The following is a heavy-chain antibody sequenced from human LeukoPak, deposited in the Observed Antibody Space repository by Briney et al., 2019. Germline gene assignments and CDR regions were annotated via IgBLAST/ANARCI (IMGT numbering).Heavy chain of an antibody. CDR1: GFTFSSYG. CDR3: AKGLGLPQDDY. D-gene: IGHD5-12*01. Sequence: GGSLRLSCAASGFTFSSYGMHWVRQAPGKGLEWVAVISYDGSNKYYADSVKGRFTISRDNSKNTLYLQMNSLRAEDTAVYYCAKGLGLPQDDYWGQGTLVTVSS. V-gene: IGHV3-30*18. J-gene: IGHJ4*02. CDR2: ISYDGSNK.